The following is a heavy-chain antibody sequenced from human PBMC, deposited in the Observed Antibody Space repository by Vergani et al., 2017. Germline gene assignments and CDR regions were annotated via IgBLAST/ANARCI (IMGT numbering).Heavy chain of an antibody. CDR3: VKGEGTFEN. CDR2: IRNDGSRR. D-gene: IGHD1-7*01. V-gene: IGHV3-30*02. CDR1: GFIFSSNG. Sequence: QVHLVESGGGVVQPGGSLRLSCTASGFIFSSNGMHWVRQAPGKGLEWVAFIRNDGSRRDYGESVKGRFTISRDNSKNMVYIQLNSLRPEDTAVYYCVKGEGTFENWGQGTLVTVSS. J-gene: IGHJ4*02.